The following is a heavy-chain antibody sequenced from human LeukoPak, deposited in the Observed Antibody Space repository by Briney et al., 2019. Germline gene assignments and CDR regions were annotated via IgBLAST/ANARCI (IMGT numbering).Heavy chain of an antibody. D-gene: IGHD5-24*01. Sequence: SETLALTCAVYGGSFSGYYWSWIRQPPGKGLEWIGEINHSGSTNYNTSLKRRVTISVDQAKNQFSLKLSSVTAAETSWYYGARGATRLYYYGMDVWGQGTTVTVSS. CDR1: GGSFSGYY. CDR2: INHSGST. CDR3: ARGATRLYYYGMDV. V-gene: IGHV4-34*01. J-gene: IGHJ6*02.